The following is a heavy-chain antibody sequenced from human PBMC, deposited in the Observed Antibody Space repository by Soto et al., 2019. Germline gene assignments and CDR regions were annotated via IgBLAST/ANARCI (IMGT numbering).Heavy chain of an antibody. J-gene: IGHJ6*02. Sequence: AGGSLRLSCSASGFTFSSYAMHWVRQAPGKGLEYVSAISSNGGSTYYADSVKGRFTISRDNSKNTLYLQMSSLRAEDTAVYYCARARVKDATRGYYYGMDLWGQGTTVTVSS. CDR1: GFTFSSYA. CDR2: ISSNGGST. V-gene: IGHV3-64D*06. D-gene: IGHD2-15*01. CDR3: ARARVKDATRGYYYGMDL.